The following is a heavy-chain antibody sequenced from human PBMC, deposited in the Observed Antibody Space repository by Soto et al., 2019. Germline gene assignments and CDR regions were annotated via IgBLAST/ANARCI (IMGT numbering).Heavy chain of an antibody. Sequence: QVQLVQSGAEVKKPGASVKVSCKASGYTFTSYAMHWVRQAPGQGLEWMGWISAYNGNTNYAQKLQGRVTMTTDTSTSTAYMELRSLRSDDTAVYYCARHWTTVTLYYFDYWGQGTLVTVSS. J-gene: IGHJ4*02. CDR3: ARHWTTVTLYYFDY. D-gene: IGHD4-17*01. CDR2: ISAYNGNT. CDR1: GYTFTSYA. V-gene: IGHV1-18*01.